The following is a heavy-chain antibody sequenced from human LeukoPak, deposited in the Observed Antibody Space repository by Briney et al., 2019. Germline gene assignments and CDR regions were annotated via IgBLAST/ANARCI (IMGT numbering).Heavy chain of an antibody. CDR3: AKADVVRGVIINPPDY. CDR1: GFTFSNYW. CDR2: IKQDGSEK. V-gene: IGHV3-7*03. J-gene: IGHJ4*02. Sequence: GGSLRLSCVASGFTFSNYWMSWVRQAPEKGLEWVANIKQDGSEKYFVDSVKGRFTISRDNAKNSLYLQMNSLRAEDTAVYYCAKADVVRGVIINPPDYWGQGTLVTVSS. D-gene: IGHD3-10*01.